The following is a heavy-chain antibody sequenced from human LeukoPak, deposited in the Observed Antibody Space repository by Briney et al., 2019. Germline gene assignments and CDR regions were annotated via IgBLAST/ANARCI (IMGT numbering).Heavy chain of an antibody. CDR3: AKAVAGTPTYWYFDL. V-gene: IGHV3-30-3*01. D-gene: IGHD6-19*01. J-gene: IGHJ2*01. CDR2: ISYDGSNK. CDR1: GFTFSSYA. Sequence: GGSLRLSCAASGFTFSSYAMHWVRQAPGKGLEWVAVISYDGSNKYYADSVKGRFTISRDNSKNTLYLQMNSLRAEDTAVYHCAKAVAGTPTYWYFDLWGRGTLVTVSS.